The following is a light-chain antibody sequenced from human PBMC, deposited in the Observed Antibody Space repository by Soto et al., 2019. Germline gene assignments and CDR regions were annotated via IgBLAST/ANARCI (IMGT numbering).Light chain of an antibody. CDR1: SGHTTYI. Sequence: QLVLTQSSSASASLGSSVKLTCTLSSGHTTYIIAWHQQQPGKAPRYLMKLENSGSYNKGSGVPDRFSGSSSGADRYLTISLHPFEDEADYYCETCDSNTHVVFGGGTKLTVL. CDR3: ETCDSNTHVV. J-gene: IGLJ2*01. V-gene: IGLV4-60*02. CDR2: LENSGSY.